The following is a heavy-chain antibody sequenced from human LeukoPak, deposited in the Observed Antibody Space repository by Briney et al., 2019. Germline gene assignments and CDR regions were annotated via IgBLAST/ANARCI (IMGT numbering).Heavy chain of an antibody. Sequence: SETLSLTCTVSGGSISSYYWSWIRQPAGKGLEWIGRIYTSGSTNHNPSLKSRVTMSVDTSKNQFSLKLSSVTAADTAVYYCARDPIWFGVEMAFDIWGQGTMVTVSS. CDR1: GGSISSYY. CDR2: IYTSGST. D-gene: IGHD3-10*01. J-gene: IGHJ3*02. CDR3: ARDPIWFGVEMAFDI. V-gene: IGHV4-4*07.